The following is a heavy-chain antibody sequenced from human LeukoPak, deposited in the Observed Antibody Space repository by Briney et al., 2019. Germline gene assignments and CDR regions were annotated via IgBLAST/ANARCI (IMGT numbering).Heavy chain of an antibody. V-gene: IGHV4-59*01. D-gene: IGHD6-13*01. J-gene: IGHJ4*02. Sequence: KASETLSLTCTVSGGSISSYYWSWIRQPPGKGLEWIGYIYYSGSTNYNPSLKSRVTISVDTSKNQFSLKLSSVTAADTAVYYCARGRIAAAVFYWGQGTLVTVSS. CDR1: GGSISSYY. CDR3: ARGRIAAAVFY. CDR2: IYYSGST.